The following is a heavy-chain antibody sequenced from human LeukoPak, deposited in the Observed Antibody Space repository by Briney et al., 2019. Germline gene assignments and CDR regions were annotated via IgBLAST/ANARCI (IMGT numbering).Heavy chain of an antibody. CDR1: GFTFSSYA. CDR2: ISYDGSNK. Sequence: GRSLRLSCAASGFTFSSYAMHWVRQAPGKGLEWVAVISYDGSNKYYADSVKGRFTISRDNSKNTLYLQMNSLRAEDTAVYYCAKDRWELLQILVDYWGQGTLVTVSS. J-gene: IGHJ4*02. D-gene: IGHD1-26*01. CDR3: AKDRWELLQILVDY. V-gene: IGHV3-30-3*01.